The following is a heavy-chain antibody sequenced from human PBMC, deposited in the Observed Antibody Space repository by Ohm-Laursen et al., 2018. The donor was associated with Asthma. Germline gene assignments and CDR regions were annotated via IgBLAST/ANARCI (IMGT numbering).Heavy chain of an antibody. CDR1: GDSISSGNNY. J-gene: IGHJ3*02. CDR3: ARASTGWVTFDI. Sequence: SQTLSLTCTVSGDSISSGNNYWSWIRQHPGKGLEWIGYISYSGSTYYNPSLRSRVTISVDTSKNQFSLKLSSVTAADTAVYYCARASTGWVTFDIWGQGTMVTVSS. V-gene: IGHV4-31*03. CDR2: ISYSGST. D-gene: IGHD1-1*01.